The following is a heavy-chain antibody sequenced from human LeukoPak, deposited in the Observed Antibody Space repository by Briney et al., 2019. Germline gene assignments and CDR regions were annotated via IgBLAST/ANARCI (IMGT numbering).Heavy chain of an antibody. Sequence: GGSLRLSCAASGFTFSGSAMHWVRQAPGKGLEWVSSITGSGTYIYYADSVKGRFTISRDNAKNSLYLQMNSLRVEDTAVYYCARARTGGTWSFDPWGQGTLVTVSS. CDR2: ITGSGTYI. J-gene: IGHJ5*02. CDR3: ARARTGGTWSFDP. CDR1: GFTFSGSA. V-gene: IGHV3-21*01. D-gene: IGHD2-15*01.